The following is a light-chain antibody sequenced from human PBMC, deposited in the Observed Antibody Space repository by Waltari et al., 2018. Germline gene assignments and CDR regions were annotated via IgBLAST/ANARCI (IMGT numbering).Light chain of an antibody. CDR3: QQNHRTPPT. J-gene: IGKJ1*01. CDR2: AAT. V-gene: IGKV1-39*01. CDR1: QSISDY. Sequence: DIQVIQSPSSLSASVGDRVTLPCRASQSISDYFNWFQVKPGSAPNLLIYAATGLQSGVPSRFNGSRSGAHFTLTISRLRPEDSASYFCQQNHRTPPTLGQGTKVEI.